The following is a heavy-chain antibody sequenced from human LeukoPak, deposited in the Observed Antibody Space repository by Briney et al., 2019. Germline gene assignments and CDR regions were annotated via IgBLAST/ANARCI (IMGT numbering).Heavy chain of an antibody. D-gene: IGHD2-2*01. CDR2: IYYSGSP. CDR3: ARWPNCSSTSCPLDY. CDR1: GVSFSSFY. V-gene: IGHV4-59*01. J-gene: IGHJ4*02. Sequence: PSETLSLTCTVSGVSFSSFYWSWIRQPPGQGLARIGSIYYSGSPNYNPSLKSRVTISVDTSKNQFSLKLSSVTAADTAVYYCARWPNCSSTSCPLDYWGQGTLVTVSS.